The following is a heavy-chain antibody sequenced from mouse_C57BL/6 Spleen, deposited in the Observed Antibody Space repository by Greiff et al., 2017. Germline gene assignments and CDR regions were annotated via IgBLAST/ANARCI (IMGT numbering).Heavy chain of an antibody. D-gene: IGHD2-1*01. Sequence: EVKLMESGGGLVKPGGSLKLSCAASGFTFSDYGMHWVRQAPEKGLEWVAYISSGSSTIYYADTVKGRFTISRDNAKNTLFLQMTSLRSEDTAMYYCATMVTKGYYYAMDYWGQGTSVTVSS. J-gene: IGHJ4*01. CDR1: GFTFSDYG. CDR3: ATMVTKGYYYAMDY. V-gene: IGHV5-17*01. CDR2: ISSGSSTI.